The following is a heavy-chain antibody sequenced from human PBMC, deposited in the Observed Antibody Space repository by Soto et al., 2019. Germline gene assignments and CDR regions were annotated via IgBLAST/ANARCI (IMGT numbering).Heavy chain of an antibody. CDR2: ISGSGGST. Sequence: EVQLLESGGGLVQPGGSLRLSCAASGFTFSSYAMSWVRQAPGKGLEWVSAISGSGGSTYYADPVKGRFTISRDNSKNTLYLQMNSLRAEDTAVYYCAKDGSGSYYTPGYYFDYWGQGTLVTVSS. CDR1: GFTFSSYA. V-gene: IGHV3-23*01. CDR3: AKDGSGSYYTPGYYFDY. D-gene: IGHD3-10*01. J-gene: IGHJ4*02.